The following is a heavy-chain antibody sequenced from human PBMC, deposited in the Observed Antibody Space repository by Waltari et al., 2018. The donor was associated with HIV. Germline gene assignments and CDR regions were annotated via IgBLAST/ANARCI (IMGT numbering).Heavy chain of an antibody. Sequence: QLQLQESGPGLVKPSETLSLTCTVSGGSISSSSYYWGWIRPPPGKGLEWIGSIYYSGSTYYNPSLKSRVTISVDTSKNQFSLKLSSVTAADTAVYYWARQGGYDILTGYYTYFDYWGQGTLVTVSS. CDR1: GGSISSSSYY. D-gene: IGHD3-9*01. CDR2: IYYSGST. CDR3: ARQGGYDILTGYYTYFDY. V-gene: IGHV4-39*01. J-gene: IGHJ4*02.